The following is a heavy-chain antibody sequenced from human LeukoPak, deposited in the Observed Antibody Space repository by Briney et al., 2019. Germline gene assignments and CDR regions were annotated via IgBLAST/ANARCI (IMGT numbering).Heavy chain of an antibody. D-gene: IGHD3-9*01. CDR3: AKDISPRRYYDWPTSDFDF. CDR2: INWSGGFI. Sequence: GGSLRLSCAASGFTFDDYAMHWVRQAPGKGLEWVSGINWSGGFITYADSVKGRFTISRDSAKNSLYLEMNSLRGEDTAFYYCAKDISPRRYYDWPTSDFDFWGQGPLVTVSS. V-gene: IGHV3-9*01. CDR1: GFTFDDYA. J-gene: IGHJ4*02.